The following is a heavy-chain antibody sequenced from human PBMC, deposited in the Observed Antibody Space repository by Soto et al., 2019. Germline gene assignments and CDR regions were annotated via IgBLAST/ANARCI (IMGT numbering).Heavy chain of an antibody. Sequence: QVQLVQSGAEVKKPGASAKISCKASEYTFAGYYIHWVRQAPGQGLEWVGIINAGGGSTIYAQKFQDRVTMTSDTSTNTVYMNLSSLTSEDTAMYYCAREKGGLSDYWGQGTLVTVSS. J-gene: IGHJ4*02. CDR1: EYTFAGYY. CDR3: AREKGGLSDY. D-gene: IGHD3-16*01. CDR2: INAGGGST. V-gene: IGHV1-46*01.